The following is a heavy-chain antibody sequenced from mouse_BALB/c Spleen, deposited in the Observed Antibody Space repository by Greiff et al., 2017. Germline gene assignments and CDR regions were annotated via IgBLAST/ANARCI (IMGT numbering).Heavy chain of an antibody. V-gene: IGHV2-2*02. D-gene: IGHD2-2*01. CDR1: GFSLTSYG. Sequence: QVQLKQSGPGLVQPSQSLSITCTVSGFSLTSYGVHWVRQSPGKGLEWLGVIWSGGSTDYNAAFISRLSISKDNSKSQVFFKMNSLQANDTAIYYCASPYGYGYYYAMDYWGQGTSVTVSS. J-gene: IGHJ4*01. CDR2: IWSGGST. CDR3: ASPYGYGYYYAMDY.